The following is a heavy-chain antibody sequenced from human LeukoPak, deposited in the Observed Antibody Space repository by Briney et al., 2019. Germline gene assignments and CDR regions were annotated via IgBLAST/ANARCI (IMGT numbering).Heavy chain of an antibody. D-gene: IGHD6-6*01. J-gene: IGHJ4*02. CDR3: ARTWYSSSSFRY. V-gene: IGHV3-21*01. CDR1: GLTFSNHG. CDR2: ISSSSSYI. Sequence: KTGGSLRLSCAASGLTFSNHGMNWVRQAPGKGLEWVSSISSSSSYIYYADSVKGRFTISRDNAKNSLYLQMNSLRAEDTAVYYCARTWYSSSSFRYWGQGTLVTVSS.